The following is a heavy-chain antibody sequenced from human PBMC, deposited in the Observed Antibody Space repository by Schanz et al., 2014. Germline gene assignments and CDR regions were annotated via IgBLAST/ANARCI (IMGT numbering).Heavy chain of an antibody. Sequence: QVQLVESGGGVVQFGRSLRLSCVASGFTFSSYGMHWVRQAPGKGLEWVEVIWDDENKKYYADSVKGRFTMSRDNSKTGLYRQRNDLRAESPEESLYGGAKPHRKINVDFWGRGTLVTVSS. CDR1: GFTFSSYG. CDR2: IWDDENKK. V-gene: IGHV3-33*01. CDR3: GGAKPHRKINVDF. J-gene: IGHJ4*02.